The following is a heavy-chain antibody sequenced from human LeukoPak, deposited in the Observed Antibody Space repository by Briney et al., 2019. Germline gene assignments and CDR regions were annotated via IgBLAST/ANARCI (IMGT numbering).Heavy chain of an antibody. CDR1: GYTFTSYD. CDR2: MNPNSGYT. CDR3: ASPIMTTATGAFDI. Sequence: ASVKVSCKASGYTFTSYDINWVRQATGQGLEWMGWMNPNSGYTGYAQKFQGRVTMTRNTSISTAYMELSSLRSEDTAVYYCASPIMTTATGAFDIWGQGTMVTVSS. V-gene: IGHV1-8*01. D-gene: IGHD4-17*01. J-gene: IGHJ3*02.